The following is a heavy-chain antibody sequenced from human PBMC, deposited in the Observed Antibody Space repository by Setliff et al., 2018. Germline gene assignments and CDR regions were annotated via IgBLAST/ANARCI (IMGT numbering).Heavy chain of an antibody. CDR1: GFTFSSYS. Sequence: PGGSLRLSCAASGFTFSSYSMNWVRQAPGKGLEWVSSISSSSSYIYYADSVKGRFTISRDNSKNTPYLQMNSLRAEDTAVYYCAREKHSYGYLASYYYYGMDVWGQGTTVTVSS. V-gene: IGHV3-21*04. J-gene: IGHJ6*02. D-gene: IGHD5-18*01. CDR3: AREKHSYGYLASYYYYGMDV. CDR2: ISSSSSYI.